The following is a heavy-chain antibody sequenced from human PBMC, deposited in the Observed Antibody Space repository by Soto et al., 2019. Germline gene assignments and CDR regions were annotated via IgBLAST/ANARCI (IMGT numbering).Heavy chain of an antibody. V-gene: IGHV1-3*05. D-gene: IGHD2-21*02. CDR1: GYTFTSYA. Sequence: QVQLVQSGAEEKKPGASVKVSRKASGYTFTSYAMHWVRQAPGQRLEWMGWINAGNGNTKYSQKFQGRVTITRDTPASTADMKLSSLRSEDTAVYYCARSIVVVTALDYWGQGTLVTVSS. CDR2: INAGNGNT. CDR3: ARSIVVVTALDY. J-gene: IGHJ4*02.